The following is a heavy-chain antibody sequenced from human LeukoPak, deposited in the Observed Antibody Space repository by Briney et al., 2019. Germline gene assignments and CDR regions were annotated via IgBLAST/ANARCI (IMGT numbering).Heavy chain of an antibody. CDR2: ISGDAIYL. D-gene: IGHD4-17*01. V-gene: IGHV3-23*01. CDR3: AKNYGTSRPFYDS. CDR1: GFTLSSYA. Sequence: GGSLRLSRSASGFTLSSYAMTELPQAPEKSLQGFSFISGDAIYLYYLDSVKGRFTTSRDNSKNTLFLQMNSLTADDTAVYYCAKNYGTSRPFYDSWGQGIVVTVAS. J-gene: IGHJ4*02.